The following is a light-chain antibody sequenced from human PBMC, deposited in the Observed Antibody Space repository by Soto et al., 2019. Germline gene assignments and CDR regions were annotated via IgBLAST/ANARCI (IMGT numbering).Light chain of an antibody. CDR2: DVN. V-gene: IGLV2-14*01. Sequence: QSALTQPASVSGSPGQSITISCTGTSSDVGGYDYVSWYQQLPGKAPKLLIYDVNNRPSGVSHRFSGSKSGNTAPLTIAGLQAEDEADYYCSSYTGSSTFVFGTGTKVTVL. CDR3: SSYTGSSTFV. CDR1: SSDVGGYDY. J-gene: IGLJ1*01.